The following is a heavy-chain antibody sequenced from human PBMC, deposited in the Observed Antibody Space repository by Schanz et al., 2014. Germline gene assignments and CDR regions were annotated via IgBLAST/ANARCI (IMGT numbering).Heavy chain of an antibody. Sequence: QVQLVQSGSELTRPGASVKVSCKASGYNFTTYALNWVRQAPGQGLEWMGWINSNTGNPTYAPAFTGRFVFSLDTSVSTAYLQISFLKADDTAVFFCARGEANWGQYWGQGTLVTVSS. CDR2: INSNTGNP. CDR1: GYNFTTYA. V-gene: IGHV7-4-1*02. CDR3: ARGEANWGQY. J-gene: IGHJ4*02. D-gene: IGHD7-27*01.